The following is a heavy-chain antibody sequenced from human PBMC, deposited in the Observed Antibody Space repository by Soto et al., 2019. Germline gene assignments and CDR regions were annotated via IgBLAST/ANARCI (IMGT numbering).Heavy chain of an antibody. CDR3: ARERVIDYYDSSGYPYY. J-gene: IGHJ4*02. CDR2: IYYSGST. D-gene: IGHD3-22*01. CDR1: GGSISSGGYY. Sequence: QVQLQESGPGLVKPSQTLSLTCTVSGGSISSGGYYWSWIRQHPGKGLEWIGYIYYSGSTYYNPSLNSRVTISVDTSKNQFSLKLSSVSAADTAVYYCARERVIDYYDSSGYPYYWGQGTLVTVSS. V-gene: IGHV4-31*03.